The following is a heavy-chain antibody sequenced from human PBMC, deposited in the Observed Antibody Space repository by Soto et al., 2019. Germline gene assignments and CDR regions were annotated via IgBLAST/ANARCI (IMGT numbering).Heavy chain of an antibody. Sequence: QVQLVQSGAEVTKPGSSMKVSCKASGGTFSSYAISWVRQAPGQGLEWMGGIIPIFGTADYAQKFHGRVTITADESTSTAYMELSSLRSEDTAVYYCARGITGTVTYYYGLDVWGQGTTVTVSS. CDR3: ARGITGTVTYYYGLDV. CDR2: IIPIFGTA. V-gene: IGHV1-69*12. D-gene: IGHD1-20*01. CDR1: GGTFSSYA. J-gene: IGHJ6*02.